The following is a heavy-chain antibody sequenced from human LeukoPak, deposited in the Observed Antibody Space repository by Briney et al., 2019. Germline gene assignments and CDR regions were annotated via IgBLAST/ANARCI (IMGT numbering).Heavy chain of an antibody. V-gene: IGHV1-8*03. D-gene: IGHD1-1*01. Sequence: ASVKVSCKASGYTFTTYDINWVRQATGQGLEWMGWMNPNSGNTGYAQKFQGRVTITRNTSISTVYMELSSLRSEDTAVYYCARDLEEKSFDYWGQGTLVTVSS. CDR1: GYTFTTYD. CDR3: ARDLEEKSFDY. CDR2: MNPNSGNT. J-gene: IGHJ4*02.